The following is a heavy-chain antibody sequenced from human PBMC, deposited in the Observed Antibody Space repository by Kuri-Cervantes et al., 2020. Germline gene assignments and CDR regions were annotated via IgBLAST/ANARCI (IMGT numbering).Heavy chain of an antibody. CDR1: GYTLTTSY. CDR2: LNPNSGST. J-gene: IGHJ4*02. D-gene: IGHD1-26*01. Sequence: ASVKVSCKASGYTLTTSYITWVRQATGQGLEWMGWLNPNSGSTGYAQKFQGRVTMTRNTSISTAYMELSSLRSEDTAVYYCARETKWAPDYWGQGTLVTVSS. V-gene: IGHV1-8*01. CDR3: ARETKWAPDY.